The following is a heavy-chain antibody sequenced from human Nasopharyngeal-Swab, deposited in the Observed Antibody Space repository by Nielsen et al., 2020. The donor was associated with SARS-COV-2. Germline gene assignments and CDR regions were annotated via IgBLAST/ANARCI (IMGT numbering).Heavy chain of an antibody. Sequence: GSLRLSCTVSGASISSYYWSWIRQPPGKGLEWVAYSPYSGSTNYNPSLKSGITMSVDTTRRQFSLMLTSVTAADTAVYYCARGFDYWGQGTLVTVSS. CDR1: GASISSYY. CDR3: ARGFDY. J-gene: IGHJ4*02. CDR2: SPYSGST. V-gene: IGHV4-59*08.